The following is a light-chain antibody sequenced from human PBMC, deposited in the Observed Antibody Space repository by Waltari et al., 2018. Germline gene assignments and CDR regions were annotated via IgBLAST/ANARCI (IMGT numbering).Light chain of an antibody. CDR2: ATS. CDR3: QQSYRTPPLT. J-gene: IGKJ4*01. CDR1: QSISGY. Sequence: DIQMTQSLSSMSASVGDRVTITCRASQSISGYLNWYQQKPGKAPKVLIYATSSLQSGVPARFSGSGSGTDFTLTITSLQPEDFATYYCQQSYRTPPLTFGGGTKVEIK. V-gene: IGKV1-39*01.